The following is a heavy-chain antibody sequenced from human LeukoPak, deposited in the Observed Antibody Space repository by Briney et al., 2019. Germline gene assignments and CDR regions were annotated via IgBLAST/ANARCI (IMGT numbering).Heavy chain of an antibody. CDR3: ARPSSSSGSGWHYYFDY. CDR2: IYYSGST. J-gene: IGHJ4*02. Sequence: ETPSVTRALSGGSIRSYYWSRIWQPPGKGLEWIGHIYYSGSTNYNPSLKSRVTISVDTSKNQFSLKLSYGTAADTAVYYCARPSSSSGSGWHYYFDYWGQGTLVTVSS. V-gene: IGHV4-59*08. D-gene: IGHD6-19*01. CDR1: GGSIRSYY.